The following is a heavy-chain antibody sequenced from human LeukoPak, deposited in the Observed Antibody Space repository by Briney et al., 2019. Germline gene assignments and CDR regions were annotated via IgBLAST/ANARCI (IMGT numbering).Heavy chain of an antibody. CDR3: ARGQKYIYGYTVTELGSRYFDY. J-gene: IGHJ4*02. CDR1: GGSLSSYY. CDR2: IYYSGST. V-gene: IGHV4-59*01. Sequence: PSETLSLTCTVSGGSLSSYYWRWIRQPPGKGLEWMGFIYYSGSTNYNPSLKSRVTISVDTSKHQFSLKLSSVTAADTAVYYCARGQKYIYGYTVTELGSRYFDYWGQGTLVTVSS. D-gene: IGHD5-18*01.